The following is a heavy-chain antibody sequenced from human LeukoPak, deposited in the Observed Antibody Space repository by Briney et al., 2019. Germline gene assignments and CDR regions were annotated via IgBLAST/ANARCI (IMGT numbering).Heavy chain of an antibody. CDR3: ARGNTKIVPAAIALFYYYYYGMDV. CDR1: GYTFTSYD. Sequence: ASVKVSCKASGYTFTSYDINWVRQATGQGLEWMGWMNPNSGNTAYAQKFQGRVTMTRNTSISTAYMELSSLRSEDTAVYYCARGNTKIVPAAIALFYYYYYGMDVWGQGTTVTVSS. CDR2: MNPNSGNT. D-gene: IGHD2-2*01. V-gene: IGHV1-8*01. J-gene: IGHJ6*02.